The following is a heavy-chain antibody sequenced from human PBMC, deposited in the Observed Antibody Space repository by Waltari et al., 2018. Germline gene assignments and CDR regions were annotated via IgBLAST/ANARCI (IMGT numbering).Heavy chain of an antibody. CDR3: ARFGSGTSAFDI. Sequence: QVQLVQSGAEVKKPGSSVKVSCKASGGTFSSYAISWVRQAPGQGLEWMGGIIPSFGTANDAQKFHGRVTITTDESTSTADMELSSLRSEDTAVYYCARFGSGTSAFDIWGQGTMVTVSS. CDR1: GGTFSSYA. CDR2: IIPSFGTA. J-gene: IGHJ3*02. D-gene: IGHD6-13*01. V-gene: IGHV1-69*05.